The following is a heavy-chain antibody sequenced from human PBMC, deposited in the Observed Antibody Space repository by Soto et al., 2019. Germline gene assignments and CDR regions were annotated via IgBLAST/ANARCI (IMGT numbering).Heavy chain of an antibody. D-gene: IGHD3-9*01. CDR3: ARQPIGYDILTGPINDY. Sequence: GESLKISCKGSGYSFTSYWISWVRQMPGKGLEWMGRIDPSDSYTNYSPSFQGHVTISADKSISTAYLQWSSLKASDTAMYYCARQPIGYDILTGPINDYWGQGTLVTVS. J-gene: IGHJ4*02. CDR2: IDPSDSYT. CDR1: GYSFTSYW. V-gene: IGHV5-10-1*01.